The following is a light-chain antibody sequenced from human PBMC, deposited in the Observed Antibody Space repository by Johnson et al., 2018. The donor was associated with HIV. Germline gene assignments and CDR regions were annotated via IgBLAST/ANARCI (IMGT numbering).Light chain of an antibody. J-gene: IGLJ1*01. CDR2: DNN. Sequence: QSVLTQPPSVSAAPGQKVTISCSGSSSNIGNNYVSWYQHLPGTAPKLLIYDNNKPPSGIPDRFSGSKSGTSATLGITGLQTGDEGDYYCGTWDSSLNAYVFGTWTKVTVL. CDR3: GTWDSSLNAYV. V-gene: IGLV1-51*01. CDR1: SSNIGNNY.